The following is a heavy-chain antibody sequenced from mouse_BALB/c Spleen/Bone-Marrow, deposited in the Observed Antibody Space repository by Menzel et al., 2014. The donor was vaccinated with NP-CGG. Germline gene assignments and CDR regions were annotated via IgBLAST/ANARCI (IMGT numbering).Heavy chain of an antibody. D-gene: IGHD2-14*01. CDR3: ARWGRYDWYFDV. CDR2: IHPYNDDS. CDR1: GYTFTSYI. V-gene: IGHV1-14*01. J-gene: IGHJ1*01. Sequence: VQLQQSGPELVKPGASVKMSCKASGYTFTSYIMHWVSQKPGQGLEWIGYIHPYNDDSKFNEKFEGKVTLTSDKSSNTAYMELSSLTSEGSAVYYCARWGRYDWYFDVWGAGTTVTVSS.